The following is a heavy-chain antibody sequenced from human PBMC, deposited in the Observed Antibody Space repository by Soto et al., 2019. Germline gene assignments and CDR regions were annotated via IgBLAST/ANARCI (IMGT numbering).Heavy chain of an antibody. CDR1: GFTFSSYG. V-gene: IGHV3-23*01. D-gene: IGHD2-8*01. CDR2: VDGSGGDT. Sequence: GGSLRLSCAASGFTFSSYGMHWLRQTPGTGPEWVAFVDGSGGDTSYADSVKGRFTISRDNSDNLLYLHMNSLRAEDTGRYFCAKEIFAAAYAATSAFDLWGQGTLVTVSS. CDR3: AKEIFAAAYAATSAFDL. J-gene: IGHJ4*02.